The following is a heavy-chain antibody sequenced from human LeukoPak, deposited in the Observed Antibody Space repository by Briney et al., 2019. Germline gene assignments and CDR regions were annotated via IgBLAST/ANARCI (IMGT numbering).Heavy chain of an antibody. CDR2: ISGSGGST. D-gene: IGHD3-9*01. Sequence: GGSLRLSCAASGFTFSSYAMSWVRQAPGKGLEWVSAISGSGGSTYYADSVKGRFTISRDNSKNTLYLQMNSLRAEDTAVCYCAKVPYDILTGYFFPDYWGQGTLVTVSS. V-gene: IGHV3-23*01. CDR1: GFTFSSYA. J-gene: IGHJ4*02. CDR3: AKVPYDILTGYFFPDY.